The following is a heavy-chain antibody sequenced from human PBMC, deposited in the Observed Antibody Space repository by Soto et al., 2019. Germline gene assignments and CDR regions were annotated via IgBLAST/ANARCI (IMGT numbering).Heavy chain of an antibody. V-gene: IGHV3-48*01. J-gene: IGHJ4*02. CDR1: GLTFSTYS. Sequence: GESLRLSCAASGLTFSTYSMNWVRLALGQGLGWVSYISSGSNTIYYADSVKGRFTISRDNAKNSLYLQMNSLRAEDMAVYYCASLDWGYWGQGTLGTVSS. CDR2: ISSGSNTI. D-gene: IGHD3-16*01. CDR3: ASLDWGY.